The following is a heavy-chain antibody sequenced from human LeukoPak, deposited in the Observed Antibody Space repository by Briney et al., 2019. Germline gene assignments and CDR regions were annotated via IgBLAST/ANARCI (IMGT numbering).Heavy chain of an antibody. CDR1: GFTFSSYG. V-gene: IGHV3-30*18. D-gene: IGHD2-2*01. Sequence: PGGSLRLSCAASGFTFSSYGMHWVRQAPDMGLEWVAVISYDGSNKYYADSVKGRFTISRDNSKNTLYLQMNSLRAEDTAVYYCANSAMVPFDYWGQGTLVTVSS. CDR3: ANSAMVPFDY. CDR2: ISYDGSNK. J-gene: IGHJ4*02.